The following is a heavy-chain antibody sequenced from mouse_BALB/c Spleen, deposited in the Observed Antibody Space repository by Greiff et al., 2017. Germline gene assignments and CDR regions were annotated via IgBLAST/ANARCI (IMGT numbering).Heavy chain of an antibody. CDR3: AREGYGNYVGGKYFDV. D-gene: IGHD2-1*01. V-gene: IGHV1-14*01. CDR2: INPYNDGT. Sequence: VQLQQSGPELVKPGASVKMSCKASGYTFTSYVMHWVKQKPGQGLEWIGYINPYNDGTKYNEKFKGKATLTSDKSSSTAYMELSSLTSEDSAVYYCAREGYGNYVGGKYFDVWGAGTTVTVSS. J-gene: IGHJ1*01. CDR1: GYTFTSYV.